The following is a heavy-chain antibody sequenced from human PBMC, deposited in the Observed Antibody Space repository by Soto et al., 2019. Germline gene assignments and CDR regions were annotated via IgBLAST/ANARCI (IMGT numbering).Heavy chain of an antibody. CDR2: IYYSGST. J-gene: IGHJ6*03. CDR1: GGSISSSSYY. Sequence: EILSLTCTVSGGSISSSSYYWGWIRQPPGKGLEWIGSIYYSGSTYYNPSLKSRVTISVDTSKNQFSLKLSSVTAADTAVYYCAISSSLGGAAYYYYYMDVWGKGTTVTVSS. D-gene: IGHD6-6*01. V-gene: IGHV4-39*01. CDR3: AISSSLGGAAYYYYYMDV.